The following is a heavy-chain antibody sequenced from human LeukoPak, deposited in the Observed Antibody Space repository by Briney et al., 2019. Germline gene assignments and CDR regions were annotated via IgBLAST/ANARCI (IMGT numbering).Heavy chain of an antibody. D-gene: IGHD3-16*01. CDR2: ISSSSSYI. CDR1: GFTFISYS. J-gene: IGHJ5*02. Sequence: GGPLRLSCAASGFTFISYSMNWVRQAPGKGLEWVSSISSSSSYIYYADSVKGRFTISRDNSRNTLYLQMNSLRSEDTAAYYCAKGLGRPNWFDPWGQGTLVTVSS. CDR3: AKGLGRPNWFDP. V-gene: IGHV3-21*04.